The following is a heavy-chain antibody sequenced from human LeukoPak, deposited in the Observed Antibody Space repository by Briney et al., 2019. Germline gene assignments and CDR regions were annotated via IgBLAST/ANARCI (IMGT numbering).Heavy chain of an antibody. Sequence: SETLSLTCTVSGGSISSYYWTWIRQPAGKGLEWIGRIYIGGITHYNPSLKSRLTISLDTSKNQFSLKLSSVTAADTATYYCARAEWIPSSGTTRWFDTWGQGTLVTVSS. CDR2: IYIGGIT. J-gene: IGHJ5*02. CDR1: GGSISSYY. CDR3: ARAEWIPSSGTTRWFDT. V-gene: IGHV4-4*07. D-gene: IGHD5-18*01.